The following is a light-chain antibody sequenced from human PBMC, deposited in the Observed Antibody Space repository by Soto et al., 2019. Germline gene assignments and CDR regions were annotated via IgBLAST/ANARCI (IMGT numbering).Light chain of an antibody. V-gene: IGKV3-11*01. CDR2: EAS. J-gene: IGKJ4*01. CDR3: QQHINWPLT. CDR1: QTVSSS. Sequence: EIVLTQSPATLSLSPGERATLSCRASQTVSSSLAWYQQKPGQAPRLLIYEASNRATGIPARFSGSGSGADFTLTISSLEPEDFALYYCQQHINWPLTFG.